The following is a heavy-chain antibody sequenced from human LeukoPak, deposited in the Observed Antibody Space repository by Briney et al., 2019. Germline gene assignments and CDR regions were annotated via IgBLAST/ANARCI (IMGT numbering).Heavy chain of an antibody. CDR2: ICGGGGST. Sequence: GGSLRLSCAAPGFTFSSYAMSWVRQAPGKGLEWVSAICGGGGSTYYADSVKGRFTISRDNSKNTLYLQMNSLRAEDTAVYYFAKEGRGYCTNGVCYTLPYYFDYWGQGTLVTVSS. CDR1: GFTFSSYA. J-gene: IGHJ4*02. CDR3: AKEGRGYCTNGVCYTLPYYFDY. D-gene: IGHD2-8*01. V-gene: IGHV3-23*01.